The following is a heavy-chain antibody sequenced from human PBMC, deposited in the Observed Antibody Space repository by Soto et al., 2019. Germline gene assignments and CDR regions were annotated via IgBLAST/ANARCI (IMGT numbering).Heavy chain of an antibody. CDR1: GGTFSSYA. Sequence: SVKVSCKASGGTFSSYAISWVRQAPGQGLEWMGGIIPIFGPANYAQKFQGRVTITADESTSTAYMELSSLRSEDTAVYYCASVYSSSQYYYYGMDVWGQGTTVTVSS. CDR3: ASVYSSSQYYYYGMDV. CDR2: IIPIFGPA. J-gene: IGHJ6*02. V-gene: IGHV1-69*13. D-gene: IGHD6-13*01.